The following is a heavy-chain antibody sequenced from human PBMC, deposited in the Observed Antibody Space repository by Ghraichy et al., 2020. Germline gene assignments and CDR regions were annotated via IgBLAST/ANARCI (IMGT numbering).Heavy chain of an antibody. V-gene: IGHV3-48*02. J-gene: IGHJ6*02. CDR3: ARDLVVVPAAISHYYYGMDV. CDR2: ISSSSSTI. CDR1: GFTFSSYS. D-gene: IGHD2-2*01. Sequence: GESLNISCAASGFTFSSYSMNWVRQAPGKGLEWVSYISSSSSTIYYADSVKGRFTISRDNAKNSLYLQMNSLRDEDTAVYYCARDLVVVPAAISHYYYGMDVWGQGTTVTVSS.